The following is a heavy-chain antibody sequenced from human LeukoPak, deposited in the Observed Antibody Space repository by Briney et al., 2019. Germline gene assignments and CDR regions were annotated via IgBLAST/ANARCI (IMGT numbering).Heavy chain of an antibody. D-gene: IGHD3-10*01. J-gene: IGHJ4*02. CDR3: ARVYSANGYGSGYYDY. Sequence: GGSLRLSCVASGFTFSTYDMNWVPQPPGKGLEWVSAITSTSNHINYADSVKGRFTISRDSANNSLYLQMNSLRAEDTAVYYCARVYSANGYGSGYYDYWGQGTLVTVSS. CDR2: ITSTSNHI. CDR1: GFTFSTYD. V-gene: IGHV3-21*01.